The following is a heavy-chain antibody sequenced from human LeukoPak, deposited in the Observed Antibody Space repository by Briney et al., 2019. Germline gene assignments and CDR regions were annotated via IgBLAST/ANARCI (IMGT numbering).Heavy chain of an antibody. CDR1: GYAFSDHG. V-gene: IGHV1-18*04. J-gene: IGHJ4*02. CDR3: ARVPNPRNTYGYNDK. D-gene: IGHD5-18*01. CDR2: ISGYNGRT. Sequence: GASVKVSCTASGYAFSDHGVNWVRQAPGQGLEWTGWISGYNGRTSYAQKFQGRVMVTTDRSTNTAYLGLRSLRSDDTAVYYCARVPNPRNTYGYNDKWGQGTLVTVSS.